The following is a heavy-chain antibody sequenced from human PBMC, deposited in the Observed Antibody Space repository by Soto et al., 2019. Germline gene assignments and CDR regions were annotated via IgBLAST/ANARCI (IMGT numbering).Heavy chain of an antibody. Sequence: QVQLVESGGGVVQPGRSLRLSCAASGFTFSSYGMHWVRQAPGKGLEWVAVISYDGSNKYYADSVKGRFTISRDNSKNXLYLQMNSLRAEDTAVYYCAKIGVAGSYYYYGMDVWGQGTTVTVSS. CDR2: ISYDGSNK. D-gene: IGHD1-26*01. CDR1: GFTFSSYG. V-gene: IGHV3-30*18. J-gene: IGHJ6*02. CDR3: AKIGVAGSYYYYGMDV.